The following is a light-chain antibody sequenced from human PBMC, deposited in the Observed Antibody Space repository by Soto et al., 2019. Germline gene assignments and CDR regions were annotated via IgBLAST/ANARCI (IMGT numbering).Light chain of an antibody. V-gene: IGKV1-27*01. J-gene: IGKJ4*01. CDR2: GAS. CDR1: QDINNY. Sequence: DIQMTHSPSSLSASVGDRVTITCRASQDINNYLAWYQQKPGKVPKLLIYGASTLHSGVPSRFSGSGSGTDFTLTISRLQPGDVATYYCQTYNSAPLTFGGGTKVDIK. CDR3: QTYNSAPLT.